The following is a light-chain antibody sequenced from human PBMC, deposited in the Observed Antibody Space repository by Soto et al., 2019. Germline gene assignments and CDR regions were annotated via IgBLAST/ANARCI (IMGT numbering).Light chain of an antibody. CDR3: QQRSNWPYT. J-gene: IGKJ2*01. V-gene: IGKV3-11*01. Sequence: EIVLTQSPATLSLSPGERATLSCRASQRVRSYLGRYQQKPGQAPRLLIYDASNRATGISARFSGSGSGADFTLTISSLEPEDFAVYYCQQRSNWPYTFGQGTKLEIK. CDR1: QRVRSY. CDR2: DAS.